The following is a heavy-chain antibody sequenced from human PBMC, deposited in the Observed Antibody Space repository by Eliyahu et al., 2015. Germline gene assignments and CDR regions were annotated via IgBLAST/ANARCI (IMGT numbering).Heavy chain of an antibody. V-gene: IGHV4-4*08. CDR2: VYNTERI. CDR3: ARLSVEVAAIDH. D-gene: IGHD5-24*01. Sequence: QVQLQESGPGLVKTSETLSLTCTVSGGSIRSFYWSWIRQAPGKGLEWIGYVYNTERISDNPSLKSRVSISLDTSKNQFSLKLRSVTAADTAVYYCARLSVEVAAIDHWGQGILVTVS. CDR1: GGSIRSFY. J-gene: IGHJ4*02.